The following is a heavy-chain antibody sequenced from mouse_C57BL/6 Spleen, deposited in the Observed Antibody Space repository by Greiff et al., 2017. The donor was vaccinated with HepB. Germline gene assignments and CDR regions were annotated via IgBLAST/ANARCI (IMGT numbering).Heavy chain of an antibody. CDR3: ARQLGRSYWYFDV. CDR1: GFTFSDYY. J-gene: IGHJ1*03. D-gene: IGHD4-1*01. V-gene: IGHV5-12*01. CDR2: ISNGGGST. Sequence: EVQGVESGGGLVQPGGSLKLSCAASGFTFSDYYMYWVRQTPEKRLEWVAYISNGGGSTYYPDTVKGRFTISRDNAKNTLYLQMSRLKSEDTAMYYCARQLGRSYWYFDVWGTGTTVTVSS.